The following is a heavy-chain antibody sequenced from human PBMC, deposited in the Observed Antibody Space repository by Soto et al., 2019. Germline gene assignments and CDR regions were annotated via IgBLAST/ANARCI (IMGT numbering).Heavy chain of an antibody. V-gene: IGHV5-51*01. J-gene: IGHJ5*02. CDR2: IYPGDSDT. Sequence: GESLKISCKGSGYSFTSYWIGWVRQMPGKGLEWMGIIYPGDSDTRYSPSFQDQVTISTDKAISTAYLQWSRLKDSDDAMYYCARQIKWELRFDPWGQGTLVTVSS. CDR1: GYSFTSYW. CDR3: ARQIKWELRFDP. D-gene: IGHD1-26*01.